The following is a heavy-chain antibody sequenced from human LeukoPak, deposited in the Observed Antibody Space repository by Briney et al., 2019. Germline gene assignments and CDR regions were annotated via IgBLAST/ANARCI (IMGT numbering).Heavy chain of an antibody. J-gene: IGHJ4*02. Sequence: SETLSLTCTVSGGSISSYYWSWIRQPPGKRLEWIGYIYYSGSTNYNPSLKSRVTISVDTSKNQFSLKLSSVTAADTAVYYCARKPERYYYGSGSPLYFDYWGQGTLVTVSS. V-gene: IGHV4-59*01. D-gene: IGHD3-10*01. CDR2: IYYSGST. CDR3: ARKPERYYYGSGSPLYFDY. CDR1: GGSISSYY.